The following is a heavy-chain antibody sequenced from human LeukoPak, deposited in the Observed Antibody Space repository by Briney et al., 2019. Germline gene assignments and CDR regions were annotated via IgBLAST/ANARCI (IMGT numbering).Heavy chain of an antibody. J-gene: IGHJ3*02. CDR2: INPNGGST. CDR1: GYTFTSYY. CDR3: ARGGPGSLDALDI. V-gene: IGHV1-46*01. Sequence: ASVKVSCKTSGYTFTSYYMHWVRQAPGQGLEWMGIINPNGGSTNYAQKFQGRVTMTRDTSTSTVCMELSSLRSEDTAVYYCARGGPGSLDALDIWAQGTMVTVSS. D-gene: IGHD1-26*01.